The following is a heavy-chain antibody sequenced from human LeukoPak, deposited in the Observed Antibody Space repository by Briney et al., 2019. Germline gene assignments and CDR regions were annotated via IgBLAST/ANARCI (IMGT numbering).Heavy chain of an antibody. CDR3: AREEGTYGMDV. CDR2: ISYDGSNK. J-gene: IGHJ6*02. V-gene: IGHV3-30*03. CDR1: GFTFSSYG. Sequence: GRSLRLSCAASGFTFSSYGMHWVRQAPGKGLEWVAVISYDGSNKYYADSVKGRFTISRDNSKNTLYLQMNSLRAEGTAVYYCAREEGTYGMDVWGQGTTVTVSS.